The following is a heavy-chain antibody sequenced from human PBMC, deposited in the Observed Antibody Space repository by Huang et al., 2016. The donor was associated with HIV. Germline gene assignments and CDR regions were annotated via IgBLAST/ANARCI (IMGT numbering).Heavy chain of an antibody. CDR3: ARAGGFEI. CDR1: GFKFSNYW. J-gene: IGHJ3*02. Sequence: EEHLVESGGGLVQPGGSLRLSCEASGFKFSNYWMQWVRQAPGKGVRWVSRIKNDGRTTDYADSVKGRFTISRDNAKNTLYLQMSSLTAEDTAIYYCARAGGFEIWGQGTVVTVSS. D-gene: IGHD2-15*01. V-gene: IGHV3-74*01. CDR2: IKNDGRTT.